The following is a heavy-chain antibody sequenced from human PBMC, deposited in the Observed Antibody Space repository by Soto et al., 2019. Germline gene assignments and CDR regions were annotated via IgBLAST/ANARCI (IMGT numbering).Heavy chain of an antibody. V-gene: IGHV3-7*01. D-gene: IGHD3-3*01. CDR3: ARVMNDFWSGYYFDY. J-gene: IGHJ4*02. Sequence: EVQLVESGGGLVQPGGSLRLSCAASGFTFSNYWMTWVRHAPGKGLEWVANIKEDGSEKYYVDSVKGRFTISRDNAKNSLYLQMNSLRAEDTAVYYCARVMNDFWSGYYFDYWGQGTLVTVSA. CDR1: GFTFSNYW. CDR2: IKEDGSEK.